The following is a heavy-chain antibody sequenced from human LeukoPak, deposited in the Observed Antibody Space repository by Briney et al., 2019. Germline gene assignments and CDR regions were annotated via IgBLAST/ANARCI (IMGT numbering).Heavy chain of an antibody. CDR1: GGTFSSYA. J-gene: IGHJ4*02. D-gene: IGHD6-19*01. CDR2: IIPIFGTA. Sequence: SVKVSCKASGGTFSSYAISWVRQAPGQGLEWMGGIIPIFGTANYAQKFQGRVTITADESTSTAYVELSSLRSEDTAVYYCASPRYSSGWYLFDYWGQGTLVTVSS. V-gene: IGHV1-69*13. CDR3: ASPRYSSGWYLFDY.